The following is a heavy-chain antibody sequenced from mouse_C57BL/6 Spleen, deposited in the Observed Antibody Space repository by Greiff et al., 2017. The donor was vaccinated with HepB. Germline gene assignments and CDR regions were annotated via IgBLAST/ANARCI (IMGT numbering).Heavy chain of an antibody. J-gene: IGHJ3*01. Sequence: EVQLQQSGPGLVKPSQSLSLTCSVTGYSITSGYYWNWIRQFPGNKLEWMGYISYDGSNNYNPSLKNRISITRDTSKNQFFLKLNSVTTEDTATYYCARAGSSLFAYWGQGTLVTVSA. CDR2: ISYDGSN. V-gene: IGHV3-6*01. CDR3: ARAGSSLFAY. D-gene: IGHD1-1*01. CDR1: GYSITSGYY.